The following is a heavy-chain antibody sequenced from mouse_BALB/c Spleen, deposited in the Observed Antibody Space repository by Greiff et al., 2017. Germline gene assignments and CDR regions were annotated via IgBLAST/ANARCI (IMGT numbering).Heavy chain of an antibody. Sequence: VQLQQSGAELVKPGASVKLSCTASGFNIKDTYMHWVKQRPEQGLEWIGRIDPANGNTKYDPKFQGKATITADTSSNTAYLQLSSLTSEDTAVYYCASEDYYGSSFAYWGQGTLVTVSA. CDR3: ASEDYYGSSFAY. D-gene: IGHD1-2*01. CDR2: IDPANGNT. CDR1: GFNIKDTY. V-gene: IGHV14-3*02. J-gene: IGHJ3*01.